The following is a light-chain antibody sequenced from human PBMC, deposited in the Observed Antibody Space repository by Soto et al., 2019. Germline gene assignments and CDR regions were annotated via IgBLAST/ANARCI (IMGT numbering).Light chain of an antibody. Sequence: QSVLTQSPSASASLGASVKLTCTLSSGHSSDAIAWHQKKPEKVPRFLMNLNSDGSHTKGDGIPDRFSGSTSGAERYLTISSHQSEDEADYYCQTWGTGIVIFGGGTKLPVL. CDR2: LNSDGSH. J-gene: IGLJ2*01. CDR1: SGHSSDA. CDR3: QTWGTGIVI. V-gene: IGLV4-69*01.